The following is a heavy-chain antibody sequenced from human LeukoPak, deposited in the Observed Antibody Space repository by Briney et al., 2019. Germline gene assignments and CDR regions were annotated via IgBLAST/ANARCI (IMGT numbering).Heavy chain of an antibody. V-gene: IGHV3-74*01. Sequence: GGSLRLSCAGSGWMHCVRRTPGKGLVWVSGINGLGTATYYADSVKGRFTISRDNAKNTVFLQMNSLSVEDTAVYYCASVFDSWGQGFLVTVSS. CDR2: INGLGTAT. J-gene: IGHJ4*02. CDR1: GW. CDR3: ASVFDS.